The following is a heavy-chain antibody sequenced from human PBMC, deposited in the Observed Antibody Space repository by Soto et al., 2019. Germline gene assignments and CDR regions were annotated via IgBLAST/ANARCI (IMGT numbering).Heavy chain of an antibody. CDR3: ARDQEDVLAAAYFDI. CDR2: IKQDGSEK. J-gene: IGHJ3*02. V-gene: IGHV3-7*05. Sequence: EVQLVESGGGLVQPGGSLRLSCAASGFTFSSYWMSWVRQAPGKGLEWVANIKQDGSEKYYVDSVKGRFTISRDNAKNSLYLQMNSLRAEDTAVYYCARDQEDVLAAAYFDIRGQGTMVTVSS. CDR1: GFTFSSYW. D-gene: IGHD6-13*01.